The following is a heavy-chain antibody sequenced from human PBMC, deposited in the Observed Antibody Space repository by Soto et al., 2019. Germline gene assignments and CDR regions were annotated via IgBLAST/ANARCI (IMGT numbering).Heavy chain of an antibody. D-gene: IGHD2-2*01. CDR2: IKQDGSAK. Sequence: EVQLVESGGGLVQPGGSLRLSCAASGFTFSSYWMSWVRQAPGNGLEWVANIKQDGSAKYYVDSVKGRFTISRDNAKNSLYLQMNSLRAEDTAVYYCARGRGCSTGCHNFDYWGQGTLVTVSS. J-gene: IGHJ4*02. CDR3: ARGRGCSTGCHNFDY. V-gene: IGHV3-7*01. CDR1: GFTFSSYW.